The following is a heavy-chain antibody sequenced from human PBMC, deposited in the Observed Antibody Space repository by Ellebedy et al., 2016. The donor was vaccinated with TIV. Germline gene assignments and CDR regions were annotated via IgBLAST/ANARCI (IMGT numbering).Heavy chain of an antibody. CDR3: ARDDYGYDAFDI. J-gene: IGHJ3*02. V-gene: IGHV1-18*04. Sequence: AASVKVSCKASGYTFTGYYMHWVRQAPGQGLEWMGWISAYNGNTNYAQKLQGRVTMTTDTSTSTAYMELRSLRSDDTAVYYCARDDYGYDAFDIWGQGTMGTVSS. CDR1: GYTFTGYY. CDR2: ISAYNGNT. D-gene: IGHD4-17*01.